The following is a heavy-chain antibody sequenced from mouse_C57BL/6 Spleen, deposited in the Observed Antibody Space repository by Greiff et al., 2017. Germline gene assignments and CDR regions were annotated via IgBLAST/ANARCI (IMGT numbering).Heavy chain of an antibody. CDR3: ARKRLLLYYFDY. V-gene: IGHV5-17*01. J-gene: IGHJ2*01. D-gene: IGHD2-3*01. CDR1: GFTFSDYG. Sequence: EVQLVESGGGLVKPGGSLKLSCAASGFTFSDYGMHWVRQAPEKGLEWVAYISSGSSTIYYADTVKGRFTISRDNAKNTLFLQMTSLRAEDTAMYYCARKRLLLYYFDYWGQGTTLTVSS. CDR2: ISSGSSTI.